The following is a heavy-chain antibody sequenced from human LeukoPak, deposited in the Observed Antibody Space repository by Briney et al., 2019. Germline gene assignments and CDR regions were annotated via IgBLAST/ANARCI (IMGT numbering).Heavy chain of an antibody. Sequence: GGSLRLSCAASGFTFSSYSMNWVRQAPGKGLEWVSYISSSSSTIYYADSVKGRSTISRDNAKNSLYLQMNSLRAEDTAVYYCARPSGRITMVRGVIIWSAFDIWGQGTMVTVSS. D-gene: IGHD3-10*01. CDR2: ISSSSSTI. CDR3: ARPSGRITMVRGVIIWSAFDI. V-gene: IGHV3-48*01. CDR1: GFTFSSYS. J-gene: IGHJ3*02.